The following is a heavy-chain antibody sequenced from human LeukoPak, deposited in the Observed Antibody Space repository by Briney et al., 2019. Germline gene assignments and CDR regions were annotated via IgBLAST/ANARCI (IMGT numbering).Heavy chain of an antibody. J-gene: IGHJ6*02. CDR1: GYTFTSYD. V-gene: IGHV1-8*01. CDR2: MNPNSGNT. CDR3: ARVLTVVVPAAMREGYYYYYGMDV. Sequence: ASVKVSCKASGYTFTSYDINWVRQATGQGLEWMGWMNPNSGNTGYAQKFQGRVTMTRNTSISTAYMELSSLRSEDTAVYYCARVLTVVVPAAMREGYYYYYGMDVWGQGTTVTVSS. D-gene: IGHD2-2*01.